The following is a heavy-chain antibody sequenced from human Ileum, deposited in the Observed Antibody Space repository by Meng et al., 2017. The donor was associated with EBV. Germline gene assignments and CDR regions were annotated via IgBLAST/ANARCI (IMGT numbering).Heavy chain of an antibody. J-gene: IGHJ4*02. V-gene: IGHV4-4*02. CDR3: ARVRVIPAAIGFDY. CDR1: GCSISRSDW. D-gene: IGHD2-2*02. CDR2: IYRGGGT. Sequence: QGQLQGPGRRVVQPSGTLSLTCAVSGCSISRSDWWSWVRQPPGKGLEWIGEIYRGGGTNYNASLKSRVTISVDTSKNHFSLKLNSVTAADTAVYYCARVRVIPAAIGFDYWGQGTLVTVSS.